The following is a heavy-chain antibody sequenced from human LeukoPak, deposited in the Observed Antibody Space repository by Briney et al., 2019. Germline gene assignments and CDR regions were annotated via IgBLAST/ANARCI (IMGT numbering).Heavy chain of an antibody. CDR2: ISGSGGDT. CDR3: AKGGCTSGYCGFDY. Sequence: GGALIFRSEASVLPLDGYATSWGRYAPRKGLEKLSHISGSGGDTYYADSVKGRFTISRDNSKNTLYLQMNSLRAEDTAVYYCAKGGCTSGYCGFDYWGQGTLVTVSS. V-gene: IGHV3-23*01. CDR1: VLPLDGYA. D-gene: IGHD3-22*01. J-gene: IGHJ4*02.